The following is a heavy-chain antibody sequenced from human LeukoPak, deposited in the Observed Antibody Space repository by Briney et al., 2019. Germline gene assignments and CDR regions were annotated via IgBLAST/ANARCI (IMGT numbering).Heavy chain of an antibody. CDR2: INPSGGST. D-gene: IGHD6-19*01. J-gene: IGHJ5*02. CDR1: GYTFTSYY. V-gene: IGHV1-46*01. CDR3: ASQNVSSGCHIWFDP. Sequence: ASVKVSCKASGYTFTSYYIHWVRQAPGQGLEWMGIINPSGGSTSYAQKFQGRVTMTRDTSTSTVYMELSSLRSEDTAVYYCASQNVSSGCHIWFDPWGQGTLVTVSS.